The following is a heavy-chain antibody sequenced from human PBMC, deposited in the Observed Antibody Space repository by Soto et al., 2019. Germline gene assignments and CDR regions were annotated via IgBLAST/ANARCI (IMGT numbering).Heavy chain of an antibody. D-gene: IGHD3-3*01. V-gene: IGHV3-48*02. J-gene: IGHJ6*02. CDR3: ARRTNDFWSGYPQMYYYGMDV. CDR1: GFTVSSYS. Sequence: GGSLRLSCAASGFTVSSYSMNWVRQAPGKGLEWVSYISSSSSTIYYADSVKGRFTISRDNAKNSLYLQMNSLRDEGTAVYYCARRTNDFWSGYPQMYYYGMDVWGQGTTVTVSS. CDR2: ISSSSSTI.